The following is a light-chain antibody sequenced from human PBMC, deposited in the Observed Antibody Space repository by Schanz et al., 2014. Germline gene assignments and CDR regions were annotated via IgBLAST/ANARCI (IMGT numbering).Light chain of an antibody. CDR2: AAS. Sequence: IQLTQSPSSLSASVGDRVTISCRASEDITVFLAWYQQKPGKVPKLLIYAASILQSGVPSRFSGSGSGTEFSLTINSLQPEDFGTYYCQQLSSYPYTFGHGTRLE. V-gene: IGKV1-9*01. CDR3: QQLSSYPYT. CDR1: EDITVF. J-gene: IGKJ2*01.